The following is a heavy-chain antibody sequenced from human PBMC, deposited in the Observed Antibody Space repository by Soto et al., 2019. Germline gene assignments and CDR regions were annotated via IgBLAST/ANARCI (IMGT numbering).Heavy chain of an antibody. CDR3: ARVKYGDYI. CDR2: IWYDGSNK. CDR1: GFTFSSYG. V-gene: IGHV3-33*01. D-gene: IGHD4-17*01. Sequence: GESLKISCAASGFTFSSYGMHWVRQAPGKGLEWVAVIWYDGSNKYYADSVKGRFTISRDNSKNTLYLQMNSLRAEDTAVYYCARVKYGDYIWGQGTLVTVSS. J-gene: IGHJ4*02.